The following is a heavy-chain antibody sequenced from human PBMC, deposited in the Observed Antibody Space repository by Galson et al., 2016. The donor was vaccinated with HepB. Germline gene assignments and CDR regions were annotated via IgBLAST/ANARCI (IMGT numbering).Heavy chain of an antibody. J-gene: IGHJ4*02. CDR2: ICSSSSYI. D-gene: IGHD4-17*01. CDR1: GFTFSSYS. V-gene: IGHV3-21*01. CDR3: ARAVSWDYGDYAGY. Sequence: SLRLSCAASGFTFSSYSMNWVRQAPGKGLEWVSSICSSSSYIYYADSVKGRFTISRDNAKNSLYLQMNCLRAEDTAVYYCARAVSWDYGDYAGYWGQGTLVTVSS.